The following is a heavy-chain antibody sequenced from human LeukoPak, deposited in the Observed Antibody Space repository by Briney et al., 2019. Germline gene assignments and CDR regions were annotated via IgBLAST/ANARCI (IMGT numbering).Heavy chain of an antibody. CDR3: ARDDYYDFWSGYYANFDY. Sequence: GGSLRLSCAASGFTFSSYSMNWVRQAPGKGLEWVSYISSSSSTIYYADSVKGRFTISRDNAKNSLYLQMNSLRAEDTAVYYCARDDYYDFWSGYYANFDYWGQGTLVTVSS. D-gene: IGHD3-3*01. V-gene: IGHV3-48*01. J-gene: IGHJ4*02. CDR1: GFTFSSYS. CDR2: ISSSSSTI.